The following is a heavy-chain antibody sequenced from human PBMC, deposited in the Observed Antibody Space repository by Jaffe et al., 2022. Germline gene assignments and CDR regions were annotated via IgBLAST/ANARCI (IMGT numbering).Heavy chain of an antibody. V-gene: IGHV4-4*02. CDR1: GGSISSSNW. J-gene: IGHJ4*02. Sequence: QVQLQESGPGLVKPSGTLSLTCAVSGGSISSSNWWSWIRQPPGKGLEWIGEIYHSGSTNYNPSLKSRVTISVDKSKNQFSLKLSSVTAADTAVYYCARGILGPGRWLQFGILYYFDYWGQGTLVTVSS. CDR2: IYHSGST. D-gene: IGHD5-12*01. CDR3: ARGILGPGRWLQFGILYYFDY.